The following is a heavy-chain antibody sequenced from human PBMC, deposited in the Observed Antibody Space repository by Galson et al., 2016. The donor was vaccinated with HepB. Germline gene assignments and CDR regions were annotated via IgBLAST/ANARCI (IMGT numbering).Heavy chain of an antibody. CDR1: GFTFSAYW. V-gene: IGHV3-7*01. CDR2: TNQDGSGK. Sequence: SLRLSCAASGFTFSAYWMAWIRRAPGKGLEWVANTNQDGSGKHYVDSAKGRFTVSRDNAKNSVFLDMNSLRAEDTAVYYCVSGYTSGIWGQGTTVTVSS. J-gene: IGHJ3*01. D-gene: IGHD6-19*01. CDR3: VSGYTSGI.